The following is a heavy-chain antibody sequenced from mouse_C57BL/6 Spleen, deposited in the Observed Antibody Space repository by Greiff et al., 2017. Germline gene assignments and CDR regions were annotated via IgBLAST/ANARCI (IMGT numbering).Heavy chain of an antibody. CDR2: IYPSASET. D-gene: IGHD2-1*01. V-gene: IGHV1-61*01. J-gene: IGHJ4*01. CDR3: ARIGNGELSAMDY. Sequence: QVQLQQPGAELVRPGSSVKLSCKASGYTFTSYWMDWVKQRPGQGLEWIGNIYPSASETHYNQKFKDKATLTVDKSSSTAYMQLSSLTSEDSAVYYCARIGNGELSAMDYWGQGTSVTVSS. CDR1: GYTFTSYW.